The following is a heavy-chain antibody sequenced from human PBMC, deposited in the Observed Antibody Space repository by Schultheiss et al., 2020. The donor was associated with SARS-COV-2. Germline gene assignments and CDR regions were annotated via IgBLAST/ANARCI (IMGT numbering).Heavy chain of an antibody. CDR1: GFTFSSYS. J-gene: IGHJ6*03. V-gene: IGHV3-48*01. CDR3: ARESYDFWSGYVYYYYYYMDV. D-gene: IGHD3-3*01. Sequence: GGSLRLSCAASGFTFSSYSMNWVRQAPGKGLEWVSYISSSSSTIYYADSVKGRFTISRDNAKNSLYLQMYSLRAEDTAVYYCARESYDFWSGYVYYYYYYMDVWGKGTTVTVSS. CDR2: ISSSSSTI.